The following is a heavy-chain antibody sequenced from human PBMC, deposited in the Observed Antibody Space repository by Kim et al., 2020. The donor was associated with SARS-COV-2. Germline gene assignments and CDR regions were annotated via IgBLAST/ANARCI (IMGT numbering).Heavy chain of an antibody. CDR2: IYYSGST. V-gene: IGHV4-39*01. J-gene: IGHJ5*02. Sequence: SETLSLTCTVSGGSISSSSYYWGWIRQPPGKGLEWIGSIYYSGSTYYNPSLKSRVTISVDTSKNQFSLKLSSVTAADTAVYYCARHVRAFPQFDPWGQGTLVTVSS. CDR1: GGSISSSSYY. CDR3: ARHVRAFPQFDP.